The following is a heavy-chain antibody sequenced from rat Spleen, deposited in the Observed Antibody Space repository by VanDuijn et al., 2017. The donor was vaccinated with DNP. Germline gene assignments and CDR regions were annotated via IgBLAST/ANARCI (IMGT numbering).Heavy chain of an antibody. CDR1: GFTFNNYW. D-gene: IGHD1-12*02. J-gene: IGHJ3*01. V-gene: IGHV5-31*01. CDR2: ITNGGGST. CDR3: TTGYYDGTYRFAY. Sequence: EVQLVESGGGLLQPGRSLKLSCVASGFTFNNYWMTWIRQAPGKGLEWVASITNGGGSTFYPDSVKGRFTISRDNSKSTLYRQMNSLRSEDTATYFCTTGYYDGTYRFAYWGQGTLVTVSS.